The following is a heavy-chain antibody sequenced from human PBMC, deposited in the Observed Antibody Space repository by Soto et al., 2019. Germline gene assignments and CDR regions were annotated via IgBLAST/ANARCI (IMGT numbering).Heavy chain of an antibody. CDR2: IYYSGST. Sequence: SETLSLTCTVSGGSVSSGSYYWSWIRQPPGKGLEWIGYIYYSGSTNYNPSLKSRVTISVDTSKNQFSLKLSSVTAAGTAVYYCARTGAGQYSSGLLPHDWGQGTLVTVSS. V-gene: IGHV4-61*01. CDR1: GGSVSSGSYY. J-gene: IGHJ4*02. CDR3: ARTGAGQYSSGLLPHD. D-gene: IGHD6-19*01.